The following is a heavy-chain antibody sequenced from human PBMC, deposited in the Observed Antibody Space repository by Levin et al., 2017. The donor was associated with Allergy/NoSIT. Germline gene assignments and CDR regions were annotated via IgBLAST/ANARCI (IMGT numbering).Heavy chain of an antibody. Sequence: PGGSLRLSCVASGFIFRGYGMHWVRQAPGKGLEWVAFISYDGINEYYADAVKGRFTISRDNSENTLYLQMNSLRAEDTAGYYCAKDRGQRQYCDNWGQGTLVTVSS. J-gene: IGHJ4*02. V-gene: IGHV3-30*18. CDR2: ISYDGINE. CDR3: AKDRGQRQYCDN. CDR1: GFIFRGYG.